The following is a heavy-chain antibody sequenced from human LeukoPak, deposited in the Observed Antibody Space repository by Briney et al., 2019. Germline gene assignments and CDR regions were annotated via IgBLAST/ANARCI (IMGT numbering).Heavy chain of an antibody. Sequence: GGSLRLSCAASGFTFIGYGMHWVRQAPGKGLEWVAFIRYDGSNKFYADSVKGRFTISIDNSKNTLYLQMNSLRPDDTAVYYCAKDQTDFVVWGRGPLVSVSS. CDR1: GFTFIGYG. CDR3: AKDQTDFVV. CDR2: IRYDGSNK. V-gene: IGHV3-30*02. J-gene: IGHJ2*01.